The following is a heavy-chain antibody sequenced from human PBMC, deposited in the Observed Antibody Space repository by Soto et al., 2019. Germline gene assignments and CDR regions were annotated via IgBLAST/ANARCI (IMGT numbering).Heavy chain of an antibody. Sequence: ASVKVSCKASGYTFTSYGVHWVRQAPGQRLEWMGWINAGNGNTRYSQKFQGRVTINRDTSASTAYMELSRLRSEDTAVYYCARDRCSGGSCRYYYYYGMDVWGQGTTVTVSS. J-gene: IGHJ6*02. CDR2: INAGNGNT. CDR3: ARDRCSGGSCRYYYYYGMDV. CDR1: GYTFTSYG. V-gene: IGHV1-3*01. D-gene: IGHD2-15*01.